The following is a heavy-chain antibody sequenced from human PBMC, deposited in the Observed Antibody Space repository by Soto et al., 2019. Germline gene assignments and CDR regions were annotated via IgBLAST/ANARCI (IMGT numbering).Heavy chain of an antibody. CDR2: ISGSDGST. CDR1: GFTFSTFV. D-gene: IGHD6-13*01. Sequence: HPGGSLRLSCKASGFTFSTFVMSWVRQAPGKGLQWVSAISGSDGSTYYADSVKGRFTISRDNAKNTLYLQMDSLRAEDTAVYYCAKGGNSTAATGTLYFDSWGEGTRVTVPQ. CDR3: AKGGNSTAATGTLYFDS. V-gene: IGHV3-23*01. J-gene: IGHJ4*02.